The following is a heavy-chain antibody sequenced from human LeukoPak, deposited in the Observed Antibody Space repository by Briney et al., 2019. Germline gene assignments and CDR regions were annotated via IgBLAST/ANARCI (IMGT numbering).Heavy chain of an antibody. J-gene: IGHJ4*02. CDR3: AREGLNCSSSSCQRATFDY. D-gene: IGHD2-2*01. V-gene: IGHV3-74*01. CDR1: GFTFSNYW. CDR2: IKGDGSST. Sequence: GGSLSLSCATSGFTFSNYWMHWVRQVPGKGLVWVSRIKGDGSSTRNADSVEGRFTISRDNAKNTLYLQMNSLRAEDTAVYYCAREGLNCSSSSCQRATFDYWGQGTLVTVSS.